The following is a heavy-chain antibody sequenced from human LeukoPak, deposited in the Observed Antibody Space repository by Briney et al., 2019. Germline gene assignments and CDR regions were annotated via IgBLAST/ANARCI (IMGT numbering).Heavy chain of an antibody. CDR2: IWYDGSNK. Sequence: GRSLRLSCAASGFTFSSYGMHWVRQAPGKGLEWVAVIWYDGSNKYYADSVKGRFTISRDNSKNTLYLQMNSLRAEDTAVYYCAKDGHSSAYYFDYWGQGTLVTVS. CDR1: GFTFSSYG. CDR3: AKDGHSSAYYFDY. J-gene: IGHJ4*02. D-gene: IGHD3-22*01. V-gene: IGHV3-33*06.